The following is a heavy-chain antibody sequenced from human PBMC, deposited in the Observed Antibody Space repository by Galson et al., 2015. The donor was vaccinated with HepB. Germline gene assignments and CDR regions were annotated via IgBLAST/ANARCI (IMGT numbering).Heavy chain of an antibody. CDR2: INTDTGNP. Sequence: SVKVSCKASGYTFTSYAVNWVRQAPGQGLEWMGWINTDTGNPTYVQGFTGRFVFSLDTSVSTAYLQISSLKPEDTAVYYCARDPRGSAWGGIDSWGQGTLVTVSS. CDR3: ARDPRGSAWGGIDS. CDR1: GYTFTSYA. D-gene: IGHD6-19*01. V-gene: IGHV7-4-1*02. J-gene: IGHJ4*02.